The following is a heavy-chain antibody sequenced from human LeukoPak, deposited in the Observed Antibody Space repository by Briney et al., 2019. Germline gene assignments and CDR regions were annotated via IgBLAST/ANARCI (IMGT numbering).Heavy chain of an antibody. J-gene: IGHJ4*02. Sequence: PGGSLRLSCAASGFTFSSYEMNWVRQAPGKGLEWGSYIGSFGTTISYADSVEGRFTISRDNAKSSLYLQMSSLRAEDTAVYYCAKVATEAYYFDYWGQGTLVTVSS. V-gene: IGHV3-48*03. CDR1: GFTFSSYE. CDR2: IGSFGTTI. D-gene: IGHD5-12*01. CDR3: AKVATEAYYFDY.